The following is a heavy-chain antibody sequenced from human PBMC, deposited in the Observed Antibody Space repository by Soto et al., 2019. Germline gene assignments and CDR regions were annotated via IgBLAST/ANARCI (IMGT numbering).Heavy chain of an antibody. J-gene: IGHJ5*02. Sequence: ASVKVSCKASGYTFTSYAMHWVRQAPGQRLEWMGWINAGNGNTKYSQKFQGRVTITRDTSASTAYMELSSVTAADTAVYYCARHTLRFLDHNWFDPWGQGTLVTVSS. CDR1: GYTFTSYA. CDR3: ARHTLRFLDHNWFDP. V-gene: IGHV1-3*01. D-gene: IGHD3-3*01. CDR2: INAGNGNT.